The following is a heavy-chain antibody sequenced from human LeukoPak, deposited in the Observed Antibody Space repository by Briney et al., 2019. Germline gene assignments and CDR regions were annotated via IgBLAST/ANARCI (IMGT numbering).Heavy chain of an antibody. D-gene: IGHD3-22*01. V-gene: IGHV4-39*01. J-gene: IGHJ4*02. CDR3: AKTYYYDPFDF. CDR2: IYYSGST. Sequence: KPSETLSLTCTVSGGSISNSGYYWGWIRQPPGKGLEWIGNIYYSGSTYYNPSLKSRVTISVDTSKNQFSLKLSSVTAADTAVYYCAKTYYYDPFDFWGQGTLVTVSS. CDR1: GGSISNSGYY.